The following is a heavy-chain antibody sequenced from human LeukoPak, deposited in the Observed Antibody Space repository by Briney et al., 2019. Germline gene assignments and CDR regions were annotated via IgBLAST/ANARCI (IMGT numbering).Heavy chain of an antibody. D-gene: IGHD3-10*02. V-gene: IGHV1-3*01. CDR3: AREMFGTSRPSDY. J-gene: IGHJ4*02. Sequence: ASVKVSCKASRYTFRSYSIPWVRQAPGQRLEWRGWINVGSGITKYSQNFQGRVTITRDTSATTAYMELSSLISEDTAVYCCAREMFGTSRPSDYWGQGTLVTVSS. CDR2: INVGSGIT. CDR1: RYTFRSYS.